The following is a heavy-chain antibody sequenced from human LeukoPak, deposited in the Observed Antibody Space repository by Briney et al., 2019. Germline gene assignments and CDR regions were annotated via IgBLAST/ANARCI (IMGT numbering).Heavy chain of an antibody. CDR1: GGSISSGDYY. Sequence: SETLSLTCTVSGGSISSGDYYWSWIRQPPGKGLEWIGDIYYSGSTYYNPSLKSRVTISVDTSKNQFSLKLSSVTAADTAVYYCAREVADYDSSGYYSSGDWFDPWGQGTLVTVSS. D-gene: IGHD3-22*01. J-gene: IGHJ5*02. CDR3: AREVADYDSSGYYSSGDWFDP. V-gene: IGHV4-30-4*01. CDR2: IYYSGST.